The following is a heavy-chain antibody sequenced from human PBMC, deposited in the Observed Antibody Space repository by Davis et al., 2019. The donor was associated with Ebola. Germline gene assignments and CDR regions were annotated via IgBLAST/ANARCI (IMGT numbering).Heavy chain of an antibody. CDR2: ISYDGSNK. CDR3: ARPNWGPYYYYYGMDV. CDR1: GFTFSSYA. J-gene: IGHJ6*02. V-gene: IGHV3-30*04. Sequence: PGGSLRLSCAASGFTFSSYAMHGVRQAPGKGLEWVAVISYDGSNKYYADSVKGRFTISRDNSKNTLYLQMNSLRAEDTAVYYCARPNWGPYYYYYGMDVWGQGTTVTVSS. D-gene: IGHD7-27*01.